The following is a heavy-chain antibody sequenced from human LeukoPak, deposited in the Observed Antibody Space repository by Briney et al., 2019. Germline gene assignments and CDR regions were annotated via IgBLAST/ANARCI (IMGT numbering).Heavy chain of an antibody. CDR3: ARVRYSYAQPYYYYYYYMDV. CDR1: GGSISSYY. V-gene: IGHV4-4*07. D-gene: IGHD5-18*01. J-gene: IGHJ6*03. Sequence: SDTLSLTCTVSGGSISSYYWSWIRQPAGKGLEWIGRIYTSGSTNYNPSLKSRVTMSVDTSNNQFSLKLSSVTAADTAVYYCARVRYSYAQPYYYYYYYMDVWGKGTTVTVSS. CDR2: IYTSGST.